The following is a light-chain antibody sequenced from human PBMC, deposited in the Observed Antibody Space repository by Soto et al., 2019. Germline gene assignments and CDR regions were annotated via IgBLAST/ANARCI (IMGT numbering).Light chain of an antibody. CDR3: QQRSNWPPYT. V-gene: IGKV3-11*01. CDR2: DAS. Sequence: EIVLTQSPATLSLSPGEGATLSCRASQSISNYLAWYQQKPGQAPRLLIYDASNRATGIPARFSGSGSGTDFPLTISRLEPEDFAVYYCQQRSNWPPYTFGQGTKLEI. J-gene: IGKJ2*01. CDR1: QSISNY.